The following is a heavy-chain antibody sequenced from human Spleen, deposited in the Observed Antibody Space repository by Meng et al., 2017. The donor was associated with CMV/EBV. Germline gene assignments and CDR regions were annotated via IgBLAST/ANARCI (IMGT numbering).Heavy chain of an antibody. CDR1: GFTFSDYC. V-gene: IGHV3-11*04. CDR3: ARDPKMGENDY. Sequence: LSCASTGFTFSDYCMGWSRQAPGKGLEWVSYISSSGSTIYYAGSVKGRFTISRDNAKNSLYLQMNSLRAEDTAVYYCARDPKMGENDYWGQGTLVTVSS. CDR2: ISSSGSTI. D-gene: IGHD1-26*01. J-gene: IGHJ4*02.